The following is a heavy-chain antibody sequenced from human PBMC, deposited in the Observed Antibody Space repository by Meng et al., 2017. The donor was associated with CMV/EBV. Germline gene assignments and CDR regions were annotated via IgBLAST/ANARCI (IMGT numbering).Heavy chain of an antibody. CDR1: GFVFSSYF. D-gene: IGHD1-7*01. Sequence: GGSLRLSCAASGFVFSSYFLHWVRQAPGKGLDWVAVTSYDGSTESYADSVKGRFSISRDNSKNILYLQMNSLRVEDTAVYYCAREGGTTAGMDVWGRGTTVTVSS. CDR3: AREGGTTAGMDV. J-gene: IGHJ6*02. CDR2: TSYDGSTE. V-gene: IGHV3-30-3*01.